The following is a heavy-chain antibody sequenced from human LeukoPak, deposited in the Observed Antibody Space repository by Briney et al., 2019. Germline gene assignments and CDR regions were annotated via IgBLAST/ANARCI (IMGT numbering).Heavy chain of an antibody. J-gene: IGHJ4*02. CDR2: ISYDGSNQ. Sequence: GGSLRLSCAASGFTFSSYGMHWVRQASGKGLEWVAVISYDGSNQYYADSVKGRFTISRDNSKTTLYLQMNSLRLDDTAVYFCANERGTAFDRWGQGTLVTVSS. CDR3: ANERGTAFDR. CDR1: GFTFSSYG. D-gene: IGHD1-7*01. V-gene: IGHV3-30*18.